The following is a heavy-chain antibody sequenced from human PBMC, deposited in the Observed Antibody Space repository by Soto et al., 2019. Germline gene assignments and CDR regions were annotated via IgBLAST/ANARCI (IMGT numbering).Heavy chain of an antibody. CDR1: GFTFSSYA. Sequence: PGGSLRLSCAASGFTFSSYAMSWVRQAPGKGLEWVSAISGSGGSTYYADSVKGRFTISRDNSKNTLYLQMNSLRAEDTAVYYCAKDLTSHYDILTGFDYWGQGTLVTVSS. CDR3: AKDLTSHYDILTGFDY. V-gene: IGHV3-23*01. J-gene: IGHJ4*02. D-gene: IGHD3-9*01. CDR2: ISGSGGST.